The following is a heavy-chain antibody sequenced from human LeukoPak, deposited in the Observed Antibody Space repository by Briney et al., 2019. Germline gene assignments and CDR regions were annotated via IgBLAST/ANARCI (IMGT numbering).Heavy chain of an antibody. V-gene: IGHV4-38-2*02. Sequence: SETLSLTCTVSGYSISSGYYWGWIRQPPGKGLEWIGTIHYRGNTYYNPSLKSRVAISVDTSKNQFSLKLSSVTAADTAVYYCARVKRKLYLFSHFDYWGQGTLVTASS. CDR1: GYSISSGYY. J-gene: IGHJ4*02. D-gene: IGHD2-15*01. CDR2: IHYRGNT. CDR3: ARVKRKLYLFSHFDY.